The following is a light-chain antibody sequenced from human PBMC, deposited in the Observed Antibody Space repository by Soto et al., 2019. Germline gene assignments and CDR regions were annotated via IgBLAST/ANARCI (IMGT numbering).Light chain of an antibody. J-gene: IGKJ3*01. CDR3: QQYGRSPFT. V-gene: IGKV3-20*01. Sequence: EIVLTQSPGTLSLSPGERATLPCRASQSVSSNNLAWYQQRPGQAPRVVIYGASTRATGIPERFIGSGSGTDFAPTISGLEPEDVAVYYCQQYGRSPFTFGPGTKVDI. CDR2: GAS. CDR1: QSVSSNN.